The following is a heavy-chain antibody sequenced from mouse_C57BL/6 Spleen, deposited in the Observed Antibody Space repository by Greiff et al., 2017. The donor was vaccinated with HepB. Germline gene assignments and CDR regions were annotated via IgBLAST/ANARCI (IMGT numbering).Heavy chain of an antibody. D-gene: IGHD2-4*01. J-gene: IGHJ1*03. CDR2: IDPSDSET. CDR3: ARLWDYEDWYFDV. V-gene: IGHV1-52*01. CDR1: GYTFTSYW. Sequence: VQLQQPGAELVRPGSSVKLSCKASGYTFTSYWMHWVKQRPIQGLEWIGNIDPSDSETNYNQKFKDKATLTVDKSSSTAYMQLSSLTSEDSAVYYCARLWDYEDWYFDVWGTGTTVTVSS.